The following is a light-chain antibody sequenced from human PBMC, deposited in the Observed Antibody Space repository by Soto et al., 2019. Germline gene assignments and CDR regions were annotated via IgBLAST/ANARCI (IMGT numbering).Light chain of an antibody. Sequence: QSVLTQPPSVSGAPGQRVTISCTGSSSNIGAGYDVHWYQQLPGTAPKLLIYGNSNRPSWVPDRFSGSKSGTSASLAITGLQAEDEADYYCQSYDSSLSGVVFVGGTKLPVL. CDR2: GNS. CDR3: QSYDSSLSGVV. CDR1: SSNIGAGYD. J-gene: IGLJ2*01. V-gene: IGLV1-40*01.